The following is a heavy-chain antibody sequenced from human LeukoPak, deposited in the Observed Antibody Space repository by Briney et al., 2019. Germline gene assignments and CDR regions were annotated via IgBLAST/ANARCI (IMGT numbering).Heavy chain of an antibody. J-gene: IGHJ4*02. CDR1: GGSISSYY. Sequence: SETLSLTCTVSGGSISSYYWSWIRQPPGKGLEWIGYIYYSGSTNYNPSPKSRVTISVDTSKNQFSLKLSSVTAADTAVYYCAGSYSSSSTVVFYFDYWGQGTLVTVSS. D-gene: IGHD6-6*01. V-gene: IGHV4-59*01. CDR2: IYYSGST. CDR3: AGSYSSSSTVVFYFDY.